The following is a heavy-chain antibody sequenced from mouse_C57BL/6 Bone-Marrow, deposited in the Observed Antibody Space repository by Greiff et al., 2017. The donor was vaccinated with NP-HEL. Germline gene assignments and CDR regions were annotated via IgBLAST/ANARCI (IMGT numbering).Heavy chain of an antibody. Sequence: EVQRVESGGDLVKPGGSLKLSCAASGFTFSSYGMSWVRQTPDKRLEWVATISSGGSYTYYPDSVKGRFTISRDNAKNTLYLQMSSLKSEDTAMYYCARHEGIYWYFDVWGTGTTVTVSS. V-gene: IGHV5-6*01. CDR3: ARHEGIYWYFDV. J-gene: IGHJ1*03. CDR1: GFTFSSYG. CDR2: ISSGGSYT.